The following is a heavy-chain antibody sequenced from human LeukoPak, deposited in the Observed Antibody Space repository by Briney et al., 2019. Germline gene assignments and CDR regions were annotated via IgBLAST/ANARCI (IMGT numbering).Heavy chain of an antibody. CDR2: ISGSGDRT. J-gene: IGHJ6*03. V-gene: IGHV3-23*01. CDR1: EFTFSSYA. CDR3: TKSSSKTNFYYMDV. Sequence: GGSLRLSCAASEFTFSSYAMTWVRQAPGKGLEWVSAISGSGDRTCFADSVKGRFSISRGNSKNTLYFQMNSRRAEDTAVYYCTKSSSKTNFYYMDVWGRGTTVTVSS. D-gene: IGHD4-11*01.